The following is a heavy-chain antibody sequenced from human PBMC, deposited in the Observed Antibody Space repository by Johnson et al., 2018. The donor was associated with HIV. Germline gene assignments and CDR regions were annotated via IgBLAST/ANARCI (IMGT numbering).Heavy chain of an antibody. CDR2: ISWDGDST. CDR3: ARELLTGYYNVHGAFDI. CDR1: GFTFDDYT. D-gene: IGHD3-9*01. J-gene: IGHJ3*02. Sequence: VQLVESGGVVVQPGGSLRLSCAASGFTFDDYTMHWVRQTPGKGLEWVSLISWDGDSTYYADSVKGRFTISRDNSKNSLYLQMNSLRTEDTALYYCARELLTGYYNVHGAFDIWGQGTLVTVSS. V-gene: IGHV3-43*01.